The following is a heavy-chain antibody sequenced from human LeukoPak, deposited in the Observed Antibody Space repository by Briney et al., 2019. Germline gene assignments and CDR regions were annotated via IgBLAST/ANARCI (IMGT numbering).Heavy chain of an antibody. CDR1: GFTFSGSA. Sequence: GGSLRLSCAASGFTFSGSAMHWVRQASGKGLEWVGRIRSKANSYATTYAASVKGRFTISRDDSKNTAYLQMNSLKTEDTAVYYCTRPLRGAAAGTGVWYFDLWGRGTLVTVSS. V-gene: IGHV3-73*01. CDR3: TRPLRGAAAGTGVWYFDL. J-gene: IGHJ2*01. D-gene: IGHD6-13*01. CDR2: IRSKANSYAT.